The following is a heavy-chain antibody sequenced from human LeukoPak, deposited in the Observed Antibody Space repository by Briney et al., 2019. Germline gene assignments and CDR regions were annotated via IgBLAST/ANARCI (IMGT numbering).Heavy chain of an antibody. CDR2: ISGSGGNT. Sequence: PGGSLRLSGAASGFTFSSYAMNWVRQAPGKGLEWVSAISGSGGNTYYADSVKGRFTISRDNSWNTLYLQMNSLKTEDTAVYYCTTDGVVPAAIDGPLVYMDVWGKGTTVTVSS. CDR3: TTDGVVPAAIDGPLVYMDV. J-gene: IGHJ6*03. D-gene: IGHD2-2*01. CDR1: GFTFSSYA. V-gene: IGHV3-23*01.